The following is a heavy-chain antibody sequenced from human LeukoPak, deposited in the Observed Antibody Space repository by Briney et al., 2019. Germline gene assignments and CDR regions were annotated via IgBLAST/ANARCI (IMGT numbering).Heavy chain of an antibody. D-gene: IGHD5-24*01. J-gene: IGHJ3*02. CDR1: GYSISSGSY. CDR2: IYHSGST. CDR3: ARNGSLEGRHLDI. Sequence: SETLSLTSVVSGYSISSGSYWGWMRQPPGKGLEWIATIYHSGSTYFNPSLQSLVTISVDTSKDQFSLKLNSVTAADTAVCFCARNGSLEGRHLDIWGQGTMVTVSS. V-gene: IGHV4-38-2*01.